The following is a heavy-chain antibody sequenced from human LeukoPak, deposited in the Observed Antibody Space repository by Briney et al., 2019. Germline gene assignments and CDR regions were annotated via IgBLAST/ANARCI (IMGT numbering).Heavy chain of an antibody. V-gene: IGHV4-59*01. Sequence: SETLSLTCTVSGGSISSYYWSWIRQPPGKGLEWIGYIYYSGSTNYNPSLKSRVTISVDTSKNQFSLKLGSVTAADTAVYYCASGAYSYYYMDVWGKGTTVTISS. CDR2: IYYSGST. D-gene: IGHD1-26*01. CDR1: GGSISSYY. CDR3: ASGAYSYYYMDV. J-gene: IGHJ6*03.